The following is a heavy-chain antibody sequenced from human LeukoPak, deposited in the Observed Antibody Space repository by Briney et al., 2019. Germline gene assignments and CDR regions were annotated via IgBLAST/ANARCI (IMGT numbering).Heavy chain of an antibody. D-gene: IGHD3-22*01. CDR2: ISYDGSNK. CDR1: GFTFSSYG. J-gene: IGHJ4*02. CDR3: AKDSVYDYYDSSGLFDY. Sequence: GRSLRLSCAASGFTFSSYGMHWVRQAPGKGLEWVAVISYDGSNKYYADSVKGRFTISRDNSKNTLYLQMNSLRAEDTAVYYCAKDSVYDYYDSSGLFDYWGQGTLVTVSS. V-gene: IGHV3-30*18.